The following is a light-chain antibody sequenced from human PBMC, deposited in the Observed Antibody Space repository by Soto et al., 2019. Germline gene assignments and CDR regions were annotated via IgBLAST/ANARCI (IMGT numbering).Light chain of an antibody. V-gene: IGLV7-46*01. CDR3: FLNGARDWV. J-gene: IGLJ3*02. CDR1: IEAVTSGHY. Sequence: QAVVTQEPSLTVSPGGTVTLTCSSSIEAVTSGHYPYWFQQKPGQAPRTLIYDTDNRHSWTPSRFSGSPLGGKAALTLSGAQPEDEADYYCFLNGARDWVFGGGTKLTVL. CDR2: DTD.